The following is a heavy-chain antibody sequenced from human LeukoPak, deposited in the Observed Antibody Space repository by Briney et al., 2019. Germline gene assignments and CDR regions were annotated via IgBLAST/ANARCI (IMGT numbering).Heavy chain of an antibody. D-gene: IGHD6-19*01. J-gene: IGHJ1*01. CDR3: ARNSGWYGLS. V-gene: IGHV3-30*02. CDR2: IWYDGSNK. CDR1: GFSFSSFA. Sequence: PGGSLRLSCAASGFSFSSFAMVWVRQAPGKGLDWVAFIWYDGSNKYYADSVKGRFTISRDNSKNTLYLQMNSLRAEDTAVYYCARNSGWYGLSWGQGTLVTVSS.